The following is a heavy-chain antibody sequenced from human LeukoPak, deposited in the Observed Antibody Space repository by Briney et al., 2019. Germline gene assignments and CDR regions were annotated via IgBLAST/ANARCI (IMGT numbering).Heavy chain of an antibody. CDR2: ISYDGTNK. D-gene: IGHD3-10*01. V-gene: IGHV3-30*03. CDR1: GFTFSSYG. J-gene: IGHJ4*02. CDR3: ARADYYGSGSYYFDY. Sequence: GGSLRLSCATSGFTFSSYGIHWVRQAPGKGLEWVAVISYDGTNKYYADSVKGRFTISRDNSKNTLYLQMNSLRAEDTAVYYCARADYYGSGSYYFDYWGQGTLVTVSS.